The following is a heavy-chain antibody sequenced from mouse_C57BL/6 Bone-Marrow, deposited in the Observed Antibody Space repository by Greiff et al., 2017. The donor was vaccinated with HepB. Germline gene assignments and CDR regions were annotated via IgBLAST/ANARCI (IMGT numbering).Heavy chain of an antibody. CDR3: AKTLHYYGSSYRYFDV. Sequence: VQLKESGPGLVQPSQSLSITCTVSGFSLTSYGVHWVRQSPGKGLEWLGVIWRGGSTDYNAAFMSRLSITKDNSKSQVFFKMNSLQADDTAIYYCAKTLHYYGSSYRYFDVWGTGTTVTVSS. J-gene: IGHJ1*03. D-gene: IGHD1-1*01. V-gene: IGHV2-5*01. CDR2: IWRGGST. CDR1: GFSLTSYG.